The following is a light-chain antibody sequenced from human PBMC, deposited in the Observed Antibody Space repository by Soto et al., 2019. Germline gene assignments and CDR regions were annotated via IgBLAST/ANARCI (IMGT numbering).Light chain of an antibody. CDR2: DVS. Sequence: QSALTQPASVSGSPGQSLTISCTGTSSDVGGYNYVSWYQQHPGKAPKLMIYDVSNRPSGVSNRFSGSKSGNTASLTISGLQAEDEADYYYSSYTSSSTVVFGGGTKLTVL. V-gene: IGLV2-14*01. CDR3: SSYTSSSTVV. J-gene: IGLJ2*01. CDR1: SSDVGGYNY.